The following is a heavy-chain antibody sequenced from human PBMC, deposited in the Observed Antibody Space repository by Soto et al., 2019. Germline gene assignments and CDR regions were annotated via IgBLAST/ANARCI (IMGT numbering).Heavy chain of an antibody. J-gene: IGHJ6*02. Sequence: RASVKVSCKASGGTFSSYAISWVRQAPGQGLEWMGGIIPIFGTANYAQKFQGRVTITADESTSTAYMELSSLRSEDTAVYYCARAVLRYFDWGYYYGMDVWGQGTTVTVSS. D-gene: IGHD3-9*01. CDR3: ARAVLRYFDWGYYYGMDV. CDR2: IIPIFGTA. V-gene: IGHV1-69*13. CDR1: GGTFSSYA.